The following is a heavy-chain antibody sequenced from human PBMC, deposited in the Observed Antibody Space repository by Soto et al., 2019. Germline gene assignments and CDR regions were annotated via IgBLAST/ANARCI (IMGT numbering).Heavy chain of an antibody. V-gene: IGHV1-46*01. Sequence: GASVKVSCKASGYTFTSYYMHWLRQAPGQGLEWMGIINPSGGSTSYAQKFQGRVTMTRDTSTSTVYMELSSLRSEDTAVYYCARETVSYSSSSVSSDYWGQGTLVTVSS. CDR3: ARETVSYSSSSVSSDY. CDR2: INPSGGST. CDR1: GYTFTSYY. J-gene: IGHJ4*02. D-gene: IGHD6-6*01.